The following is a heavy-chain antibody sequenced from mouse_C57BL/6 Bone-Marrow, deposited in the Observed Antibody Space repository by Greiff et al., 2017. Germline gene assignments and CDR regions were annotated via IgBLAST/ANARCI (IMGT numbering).Heavy chain of an antibody. Sequence: EVQLQESGPGLVKPSQSLSLTCSVTGYSITSGYYWNWIRQFPGNKLEWMGYISYDGSNNYNPSLKNRISITRDTSKNQFFLELNSVTTEDTATYYCARDVYDGWGQGTLVTVSA. CDR3: ARDVYDG. D-gene: IGHD2-3*01. J-gene: IGHJ3*01. CDR1: GYSITSGYY. CDR2: ISYDGSN. V-gene: IGHV3-6*01.